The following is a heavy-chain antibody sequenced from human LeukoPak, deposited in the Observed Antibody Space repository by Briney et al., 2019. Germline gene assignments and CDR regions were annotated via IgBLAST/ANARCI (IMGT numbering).Heavy chain of an antibody. J-gene: IGHJ6*02. CDR3: AKPIVLSRYYYGMDV. D-gene: IGHD2-8*01. CDR1: GFTFSSYA. CDR2: ISGSGGST. V-gene: IGHV3-23*01. Sequence: PGGSLRLSCAASGFTFSSYAMSWVRQAPGKGLEWVSAISGSGGSTYYADSVKGRFTISRDNSKNTLYLQMNSLRAEDTAVYYCAKPIVLSRYYYGMDVWGRGTTVTVSS.